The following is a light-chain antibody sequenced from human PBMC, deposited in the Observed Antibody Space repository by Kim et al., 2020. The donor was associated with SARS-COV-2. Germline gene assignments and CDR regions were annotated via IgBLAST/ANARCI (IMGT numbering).Light chain of an antibody. V-gene: IGLV1-44*01. CDR1: RSNIGGHT. J-gene: IGLJ3*02. CDR3: AAWDDSLNGPV. CDR2: SND. Sequence: GQRVTIPCSGSRSNIGGHTVNWYQQLPGTAPKILTYSNDHRPSGVPDRFSGSKSGTSASLAISGLQSEDEADYYCAAWDDSLNGPVFGGGTKLTVL.